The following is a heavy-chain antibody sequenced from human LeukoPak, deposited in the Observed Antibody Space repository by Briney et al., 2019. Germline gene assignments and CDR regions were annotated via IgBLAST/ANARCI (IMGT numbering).Heavy chain of an antibody. D-gene: IGHD3-10*01. J-gene: IGHJ3*02. V-gene: IGHV4-38-2*02. CDR3: ARDYYGSGSYSNSSDAFDI. Sequence: SETLSLTCAVSGYSISSGYFWGWIRQPPGKGLEWITIIHSGESPYYSPSLESRVTMAIDTSKNQFSLKLNSVTAADTAVYYCARDYYGSGSYSNSSDAFDIWGQGTMVTVSS. CDR2: IHSGESP. CDR1: GYSISSGYF.